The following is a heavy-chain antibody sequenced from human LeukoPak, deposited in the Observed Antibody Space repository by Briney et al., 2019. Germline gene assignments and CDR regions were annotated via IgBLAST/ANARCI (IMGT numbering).Heavy chain of an antibody. V-gene: IGHV3-30*03. D-gene: IGHD2-21*01. CDR1: GFTFSSYG. CDR3: ARVWWLPKYGMDV. Sequence: GGSLRLSCAASGFTFSSYGMHWVRQAPGKGLEWVAVISYDGSNKYYADSVKGRFTISRDNSKNTLYLQMNSLRAEDTAVYYCARVWWLPKYGMDVWGQGTTVTVSS. CDR2: ISYDGSNK. J-gene: IGHJ6*02.